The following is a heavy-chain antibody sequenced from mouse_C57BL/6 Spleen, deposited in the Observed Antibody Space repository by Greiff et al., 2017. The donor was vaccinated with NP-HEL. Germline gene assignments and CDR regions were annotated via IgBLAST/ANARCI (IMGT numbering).Heavy chain of an antibody. D-gene: IGHD2-3*01. CDR1: GYTFTSYW. CDR2: IDPSDSYT. J-gene: IGHJ2*01. CDR3: ARRIYDGYYYFDY. Sequence: VQLQQPGAELVKPGASVKLSCKASGYTFTSYWMQWAKQRPGQGLEWIGEIDPSDSYTNYNQKFKGKATLTVDTSSSTAYMQLSSLTSEDSAVYYCARRIYDGYYYFDYWGQGTTLTVSS. V-gene: IGHV1-50*01.